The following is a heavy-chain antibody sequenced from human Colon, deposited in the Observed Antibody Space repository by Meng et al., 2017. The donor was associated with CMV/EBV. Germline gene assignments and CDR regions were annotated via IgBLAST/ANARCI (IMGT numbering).Heavy chain of an antibody. CDR2: IWYDGSNK. Sequence: GGSLRLSCAVSGFIFSSYGMHWVRQAPGKGLEWVAVIWYDGSNKYYADSVKGRFTISRDNSKNTLYLQMNSLRAEDTAVYYCAKDPGVRSRGMDVWGQGTTVTVSS. V-gene: IGHV3-33*06. CDR1: GFIFSSYG. D-gene: IGHD3-10*01. CDR3: AKDPGVRSRGMDV. J-gene: IGHJ6*02.